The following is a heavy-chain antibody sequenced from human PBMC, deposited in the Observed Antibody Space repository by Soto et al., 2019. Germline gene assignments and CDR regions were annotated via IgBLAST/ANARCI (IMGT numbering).Heavy chain of an antibody. D-gene: IGHD5-18*01. CDR1: GFTFSSYS. J-gene: IGHJ6*02. CDR2: ISSSSSTI. CDR3: ARDGGRDTAMVRRYYYYGMDV. Sequence: EVQLVESGGGLVQPGGSLRLSCAASGFTFSSYSMNWVRQAPGKGLEWVSYISSSSSTIYYADSVKGRFTISRDNAKNSLYLQMNSLRDEDTAVYYCARDGGRDTAMVRRYYYYGMDVWGQGTTVTVSS. V-gene: IGHV3-48*02.